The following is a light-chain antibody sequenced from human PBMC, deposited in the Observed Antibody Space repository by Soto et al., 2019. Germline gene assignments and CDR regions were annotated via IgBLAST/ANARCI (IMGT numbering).Light chain of an antibody. Sequence: AHFPESLSFSAGEVSTLSCMSSQSISSKLAWYQHKPGRAPRLLIYDTSTRAAGIPARFTGSGSGTDFTLTISSLQSEDFAVYYCQQYNTWRSISFCQGTRLEI. CDR2: DTS. CDR1: QSISSK. V-gene: IGKV3-15*01. CDR3: QQYNTWRSIS. J-gene: IGKJ5*01.